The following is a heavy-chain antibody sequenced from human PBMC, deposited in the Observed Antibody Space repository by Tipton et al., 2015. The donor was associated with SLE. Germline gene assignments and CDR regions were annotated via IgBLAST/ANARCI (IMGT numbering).Heavy chain of an antibody. V-gene: IGHV3-21*01. CDR2: ISSSSSYI. Sequence: GSLRLSCAASGFTFSSYSRNWVRQAPGKGLEWVSSISSSSSYIYYADSVKGRFTISRDNAKNSLYLQMNSLRAEDTAVYYCARGVAAAEGWFDPWGQGTLVTVSS. CDR1: GFTFSSYS. J-gene: IGHJ5*02. D-gene: IGHD6-13*01. CDR3: ARGVAAAEGWFDP.